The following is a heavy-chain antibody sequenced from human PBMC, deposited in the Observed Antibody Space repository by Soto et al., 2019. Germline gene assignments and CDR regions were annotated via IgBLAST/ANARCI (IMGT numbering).Heavy chain of an antibody. J-gene: IGHJ4*02. CDR2: LYYSGST. Sequence: QLQLQESGPGLVKPSETLSLTCNVSGGSIGTRNYYWAWIRQPPGKGLEWIGSLYYSGSTYYNPSLKRRVTISVDTSQNQFSLKVTSVTAADTAVYYCARHYSSGWDYFDYWGQGTLVTVSS. CDR3: ARHYSSGWDYFDY. CDR1: GGSIGTRNYY. V-gene: IGHV4-39*01. D-gene: IGHD6-19*01.